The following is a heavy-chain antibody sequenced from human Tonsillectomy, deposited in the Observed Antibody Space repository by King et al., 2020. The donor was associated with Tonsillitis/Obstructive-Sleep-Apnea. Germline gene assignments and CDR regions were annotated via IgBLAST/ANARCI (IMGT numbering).Heavy chain of an antibody. D-gene: IGHD2-2*01. CDR3: ARDSGGDCSSSSCLYYFDY. CDR2: IYHTAST. V-gene: IGHV4-4*02. Sequence: QLQESGPGLVKPSGTLSLTCGVSGDSISSGNWWSWARQPPGKGLEWIGEIYHTASTIYNPSLKSRVTISVDKSKNQFSLRLNSVTAADTAIYYCARDSGGDCSSSSCLYYFDYWGQGTLVTVSS. CDR1: GDSISSGNW. J-gene: IGHJ4*02.